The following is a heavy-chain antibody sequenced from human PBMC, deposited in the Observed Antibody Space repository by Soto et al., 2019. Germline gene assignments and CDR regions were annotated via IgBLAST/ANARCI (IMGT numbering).Heavy chain of an antibody. CDR3: SGGVGDAF. CDR2: INQDGSEK. D-gene: IGHD1-26*01. CDR1: ESTVSRDW. V-gene: IGHV3-7*04. Sequence: EVHLVESGGGLVQTGGSLRLSCAIFESTVSRDWMNWVRQAPGKGLGWVAHINQDGSEKYYVDSVKGRFTICRDNAKKSLYLQMNSLRPADTAMYYCSGGVGDAFWGQGTLVPVSS. J-gene: IGHJ4*02.